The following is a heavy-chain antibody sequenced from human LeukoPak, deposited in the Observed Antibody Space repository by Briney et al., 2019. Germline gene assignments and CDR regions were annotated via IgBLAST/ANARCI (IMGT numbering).Heavy chain of an antibody. CDR3: TRLIRVDV. D-gene: IGHD3-22*01. CDR2: IRSKANSYAT. J-gene: IGHJ6*04. V-gene: IGHV3-73*01. Sequence: GGSLRLSCAASGFTFSGSAMHWVRQASGKGLEWVGRIRSKANSYATAYAASVKGRFTISRDDSKDTAYLQMNSLKTEDTAVYYCTRLIRVDVWGKGTTVTVSS. CDR1: GFTFSGSA.